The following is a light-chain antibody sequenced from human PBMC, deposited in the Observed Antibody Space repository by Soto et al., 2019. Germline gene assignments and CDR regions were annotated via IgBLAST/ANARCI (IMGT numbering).Light chain of an antibody. CDR1: SSDVDGYNY. CDR2: EVS. J-gene: IGLJ3*02. Sequence: QSALTQPASVSGSPGQSITISCTGTSSDVDGYNYVSWYQHHPGKVPKLMIYEVSNRPSGVSNRFSGSKSGNTASLSISGLQAEDEADYYCSSYTTSYTQVFGGGTKVTVL. CDR3: SSYTTSYTQV. V-gene: IGLV2-14*01.